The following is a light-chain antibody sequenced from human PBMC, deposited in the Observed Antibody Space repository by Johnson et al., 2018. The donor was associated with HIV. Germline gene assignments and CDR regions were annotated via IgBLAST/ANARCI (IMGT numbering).Light chain of an antibody. CDR3: ETWDSSLSAGGV. CDR1: SSNIGNNY. V-gene: IGLV1-51*01. CDR2: DNN. J-gene: IGLJ1*01. Sequence: QSVLTQPPSVSAAPGQKVTISCSGSSSNIGNNYVSWYQQLPGTAPKLLIYDNNKRPSGIPDRFSGSKSGTSATLGITGLQTGDEADYYCETWDSSLSAGGVFGTGTKVTVL.